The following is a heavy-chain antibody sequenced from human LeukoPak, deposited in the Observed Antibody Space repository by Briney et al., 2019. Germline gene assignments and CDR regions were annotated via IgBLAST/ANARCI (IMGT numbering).Heavy chain of an antibody. CDR2: ITKLGKSYTT. CDR3: TRDYYTAFES. J-gene: IGHJ4*02. D-gene: IGHD3-10*01. V-gene: IGHV3-72*01. CDR1: GFTFSESY. Sequence: GGSLRLSCAASGFTFSESYMACVPQAPGKGLEWVGRITKLGKSYTTPYAASVKGRFTVSRDDSKNSLYLQMNSLKAEDTAVYYCTRDYYTAFESWGQGILVTVSS.